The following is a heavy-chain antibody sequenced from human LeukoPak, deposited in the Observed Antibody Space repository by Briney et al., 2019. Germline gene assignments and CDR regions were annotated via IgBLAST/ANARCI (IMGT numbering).Heavy chain of an antibody. J-gene: IGHJ4*02. CDR1: GGSISSSNW. V-gene: IGHV4-4*02. CDR3: ARSSSSWYFGFDY. D-gene: IGHD6-13*01. Sequence: SGTLSLTCAVSGGSISSSNWWSWVRQPPGKGLEWIGEIYHSGSTNYNASLKSRVTISVDKSKNQFSLKLSSVTAADTAVYYCARSSSSWYFGFDYWGQGTLVTVSS. CDR2: IYHSGST.